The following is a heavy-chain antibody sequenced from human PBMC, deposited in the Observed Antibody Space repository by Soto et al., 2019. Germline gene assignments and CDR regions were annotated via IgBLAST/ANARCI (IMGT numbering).Heavy chain of an antibody. J-gene: IGHJ6*02. CDR1: GGFVGSSSYS. CDR3: ARLNGYCISTNCHGYYGMDV. D-gene: IGHD2-2*03. V-gene: IGHV4-39*01. CDR2: MYSSENT. Sequence: TSETLALTCSVSGGFVGSSSYSWGWIRQSPWKGLEWIGTMYSSENTYYNPSLLSRVTISVDTSKNEFSLRLSSVTAADTAVYYCARLNGYCISTNCHGYYGMDVWGQGTTVTVSS.